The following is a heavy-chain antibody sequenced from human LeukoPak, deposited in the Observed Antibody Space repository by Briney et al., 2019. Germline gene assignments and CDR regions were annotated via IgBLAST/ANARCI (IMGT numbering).Heavy chain of an antibody. J-gene: IGHJ5*02. V-gene: IGHV3-33*01. CDR1: GFTFSSNV. CDR3: ARAGEYCSGGSCYPRGFDP. CDR2: IWYDGSNK. D-gene: IGHD2-15*01. Sequence: SGGSLRLSCAASGFTFSSNVMHWVRQAPGKGLEWVAVIWYDGSNKYYADSVKGRFTISRDNSKNTLYLQMNSLRTEDTAVYYCARAGEYCSGGSCYPRGFDPWGQGTLVTVSS.